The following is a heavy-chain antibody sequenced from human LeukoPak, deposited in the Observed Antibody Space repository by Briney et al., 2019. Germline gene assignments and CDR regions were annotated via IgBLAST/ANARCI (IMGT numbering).Heavy chain of an antibody. CDR2: ISSSSSYI. D-gene: IGHD2-21*02. CDR3: ARDPSGTADY. V-gene: IGHV3-21*01. CDR1: GFTFSSYS. Sequence: GGSLRLSCAASGFTFSSYSMTWVRQAPGKGLEWVSSISSSSSYIYYADSVKGRFTISRDNAKNSLYLQMNSLRAEDTAVYYCARDPSGTADYWGQGTLVTVSS. J-gene: IGHJ4*02.